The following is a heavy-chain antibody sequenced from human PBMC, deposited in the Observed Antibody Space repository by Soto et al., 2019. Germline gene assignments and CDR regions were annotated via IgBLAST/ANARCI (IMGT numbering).Heavy chain of an antibody. D-gene: IGHD2-2*01. Sequence: QVQLQESGPGLLKPSGTLSLTCDVSGGSISSGSWWSWVRQPPGKGLEWIGEIYHSGSTNYNPSLKSRVTISVDKSKNQFSLKLSSVTAADTAVYYCARVVGGYYYGMDVWGQGTTVTVSS. CDR3: ARVVGGYYYGMDV. V-gene: IGHV4-4*02. CDR2: IYHSGST. CDR1: GGSISSGSW. J-gene: IGHJ6*02.